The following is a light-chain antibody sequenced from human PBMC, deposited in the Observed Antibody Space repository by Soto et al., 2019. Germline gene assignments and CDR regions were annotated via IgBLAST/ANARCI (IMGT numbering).Light chain of an antibody. CDR3: QQYGSSPSGALT. J-gene: IGKJ4*01. CDR1: QSVSSSY. V-gene: IGKV3-20*01. Sequence: EIVLTQSPGTLSLSPGERATLSCRASQSVSSSYLAWYQQKPGQAPRLLIYGATSRATVIPDRFSGSGSGTNFPRTISRLEPEDFAVYYCQQYGSSPSGALTFGGGTNVEIK. CDR2: GAT.